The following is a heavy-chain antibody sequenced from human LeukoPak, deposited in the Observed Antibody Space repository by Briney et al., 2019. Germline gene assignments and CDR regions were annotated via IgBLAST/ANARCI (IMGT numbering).Heavy chain of an antibody. D-gene: IGHD4-17*01. CDR1: GFTVSSNY. V-gene: IGHV3-66*01. CDR3: ARGGPDYGDYFSPRNYYYMDV. J-gene: IGHJ6*03. CDR2: IYSGGST. Sequence: GGSLRLSCAASGFTVSSNYMSWVRQAPGKGLEWVSVIYSGGSTYYADSVKGRFTISRDNSKNTPYLQMNSLRAEDTAVYYCARGGPDYGDYFSPRNYYYMDVWGKGTTVTISS.